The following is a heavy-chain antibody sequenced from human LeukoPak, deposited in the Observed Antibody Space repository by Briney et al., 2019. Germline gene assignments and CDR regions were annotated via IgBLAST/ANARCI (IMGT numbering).Heavy chain of an antibody. CDR2: ISASGCTT. J-gene: IGHJ4*02. CDR3: VNAAPGAWYSYFDF. CDR1: GFTFSNYA. V-gene: IGHV3-23*01. Sequence: PRGSLRLSCAASGFTFSNYAMNWVRQAPGKGLEWVSAISASGCTTYTSDSVRGRATTCGDTSRKTLSLQLHGLRAETTAIYFCVNAAPGAWYSYFDFWGQGALVTVSS. D-gene: IGHD2-21*02.